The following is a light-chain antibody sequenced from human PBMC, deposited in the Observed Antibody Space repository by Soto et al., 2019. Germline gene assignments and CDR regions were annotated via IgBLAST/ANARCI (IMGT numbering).Light chain of an antibody. CDR1: SFNIGSNT. V-gene: IGLV1-44*01. J-gene: IGLJ2*01. CDR3: AAWDDSLNGPV. CDR2: SNN. Sequence: QLVLTQPPSASGTPGQRVTISCSGSSFNIGSNTVNWYQQLPGTAPKLLIYSNNQRPSGVPDRFSGSKSGTSASLAISWLQSEDEADYYCAAWDDSLNGPVFGGGTKVTVL.